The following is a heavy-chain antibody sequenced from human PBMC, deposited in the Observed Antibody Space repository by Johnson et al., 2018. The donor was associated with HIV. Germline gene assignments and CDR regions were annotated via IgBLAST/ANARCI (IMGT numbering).Heavy chain of an antibody. CDR1: GFTFSSYG. V-gene: IGHV3-33*05. Sequence: QMQLVESGGGVVQPGRSLRLSCEASGFTFSSYGMHWVRQAPGKGLEWVAVISYDGSNWNGGSTGYADSVRGRFTISRDNAKNSLYLQMNSLGAEDTALYYVARSNSPGIAPSFTLYLATEVDAFDIWGQGTMVTVSS. D-gene: IGHD6-13*01. CDR2: ISYDGSNWNGGST. J-gene: IGHJ3*02. CDR3: ARSNSPGIAPSFTLYLATEVDAFDI.